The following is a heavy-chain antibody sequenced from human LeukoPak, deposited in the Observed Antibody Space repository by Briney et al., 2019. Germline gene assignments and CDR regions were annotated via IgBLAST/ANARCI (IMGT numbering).Heavy chain of an antibody. D-gene: IGHD3-22*01. V-gene: IGHV5-51*01. CDR1: GYSFTSYW. CDR2: IYPGDSDT. Sequence: GESLKISCKGSGYSFTSYWIGWVRQMPGKGLEWMGIIYPGDSDTRYSPSFQGQVTISADKSISTAYLQWSSLKASDTAMYYCARLKNYYDSSGYGYYFDYWGQGTLVTVSS. CDR3: ARLKNYYDSSGYGYYFDY. J-gene: IGHJ4*02.